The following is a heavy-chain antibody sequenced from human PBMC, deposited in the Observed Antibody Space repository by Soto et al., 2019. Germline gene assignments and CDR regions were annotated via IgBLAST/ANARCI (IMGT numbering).Heavy chain of an antibody. Sequence: SETLSLTCTVSGGYISSYYWSWIRQPPGKGLEWIGYIYYSGSTNYNPSLKSRVTISVDTSKNQFSLKLSSVTAADTAVYYCARHEYDSSGYYYGPFDYWGQGTLVTVSS. D-gene: IGHD3-22*01. J-gene: IGHJ4*02. CDR3: ARHEYDSSGYYYGPFDY. CDR1: GGYISSYY. V-gene: IGHV4-59*08. CDR2: IYYSGST.